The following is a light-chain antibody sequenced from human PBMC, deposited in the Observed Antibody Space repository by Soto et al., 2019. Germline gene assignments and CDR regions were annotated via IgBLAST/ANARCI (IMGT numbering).Light chain of an antibody. CDR1: QSVSNN. J-gene: IGKJ4*01. Sequence: EIVMTQSPATLSVSPGERATLSCRARQSVSNNLAWYQQKPGQAPRLLIYHASTRATGIPARFSGSGSGTEFTLTISSLQSEDFAVYYCQQYNKWPLTCGGGIKVEIK. CDR2: HAS. CDR3: QQYNKWPLT. V-gene: IGKV3-15*01.